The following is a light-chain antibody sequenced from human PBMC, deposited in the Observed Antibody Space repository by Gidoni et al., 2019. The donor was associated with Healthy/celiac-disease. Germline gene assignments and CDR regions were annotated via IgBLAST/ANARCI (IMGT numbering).Light chain of an antibody. CDR2: GKN. V-gene: IGLV3-19*01. J-gene: IGLJ2*01. CDR3: NSRDSSGNHLVV. Sequence: SSDLTQDPAVSVALGQTVRITCQGDSPRSYYASWYQQKPGQAPVLVIYGKNNRPSGIPDRFSGSSSGNTASLTITGAQAEDEADYYCNSRDSSGNHLVVFGGGTKLTVL. CDR1: SPRSYY.